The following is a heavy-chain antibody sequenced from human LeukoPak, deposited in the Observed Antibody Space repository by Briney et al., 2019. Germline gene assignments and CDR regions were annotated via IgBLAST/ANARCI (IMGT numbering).Heavy chain of an antibody. CDR3: ARDRRRALQQPPHYDMDV. CDR1: GFTFSSYN. Sequence: PGGSLRLSCAASGFTFSSYNMNWVRQAPGKGLEWVSSITSSGTYIYYADSVKGRFTISRDSAKNSLYPRMNSLRAEDTAVYYCARDRRRALQQPPHYDMDVWGQGTTVTVSS. J-gene: IGHJ6*02. CDR2: ITSSGTYI. D-gene: IGHD6-13*01. V-gene: IGHV3-21*01.